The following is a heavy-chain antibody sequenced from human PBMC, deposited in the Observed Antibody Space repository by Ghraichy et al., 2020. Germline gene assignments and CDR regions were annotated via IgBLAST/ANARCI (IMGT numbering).Heavy chain of an antibody. CDR3: ARDARGGLLDY. Sequence: GGSLRLSCAASGFTFTNYWMSWVRQAPGKGLEWVAVIRKDGNEKKYVDSVKGRFTISRDNAKNTLYLQMNSLRADDTAVYYCARDARGGLLDYWGQGTLVTVSS. CDR2: IRKDGNEK. CDR1: GFTFTNYW. D-gene: IGHD4-23*01. J-gene: IGHJ4*02. V-gene: IGHV3-7*03.